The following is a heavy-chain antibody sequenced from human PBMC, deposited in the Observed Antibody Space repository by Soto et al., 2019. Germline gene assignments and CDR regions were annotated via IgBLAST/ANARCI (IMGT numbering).Heavy chain of an antibody. V-gene: IGHV4-31*03. Sequence: SETLSLTCTVSGGSISSGGYYWSWIRQHPGKGLEWIGYIYYSGSTYYNPSLKSRVTISVDTSKNQFSLKLSSVTAADTAVYYCARDQSVPAAMRPLAYYGMDVWGQGTTVTVSS. D-gene: IGHD2-2*01. J-gene: IGHJ6*02. CDR1: GGSISSGGYY. CDR2: IYYSGST. CDR3: ARDQSVPAAMRPLAYYGMDV.